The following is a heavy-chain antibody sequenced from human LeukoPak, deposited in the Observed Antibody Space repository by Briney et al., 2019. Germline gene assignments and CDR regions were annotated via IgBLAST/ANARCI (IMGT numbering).Heavy chain of an antibody. J-gene: IGHJ4*02. CDR2: IYYSGST. D-gene: IGHD6-19*01. CDR1: GGSISSSSYY. V-gene: IGHV4-39*01. Sequence: SETLSLTCTVSGGSISSSSYYWGWIRQPPGKGLEWIGSIYYSGSTYYNPSLKSRVTISVDTSKNQFSLKLSSVTAADTAVYYCARQEIAVAVDYWGQGTLVTVSP. CDR3: ARQEIAVAVDY.